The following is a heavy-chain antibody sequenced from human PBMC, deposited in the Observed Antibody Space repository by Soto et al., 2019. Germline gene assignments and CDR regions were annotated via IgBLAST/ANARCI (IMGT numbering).Heavy chain of an antibody. CDR1: GFTFSSNW. CDR2: INNDGSST. J-gene: IGHJ4*02. Sequence: EVQLVESGGGLVQPGGSLRLSCAASGFTFSSNWMHWVRQAPGKGLVWVSRINNDGSSTNYGDAVKGRFTISRDNAKNTLYLQMNSLRAEDTAVYYCARGGCTSTSCLAYGGQGTLVTVSS. V-gene: IGHV3-74*01. CDR3: ARGGCTSTSCLAY. D-gene: IGHD2-2*01.